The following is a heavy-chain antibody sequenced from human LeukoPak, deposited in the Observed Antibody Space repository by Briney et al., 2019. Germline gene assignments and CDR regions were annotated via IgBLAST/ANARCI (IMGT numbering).Heavy chain of an antibody. V-gene: IGHV3-64D*06. CDR2: ISSNGDNT. J-gene: IGHJ4*02. Sequence: WGSLRLSCSVSGFTFSTYVMYWVRQPPGKGLEYVSAISSNGDNTYYADSVKGRFTISRDNSKNTLYLQMSSLRPDDKAVYFCVRGTGYWGQGTLVTVSS. CDR1: GFTFSTYV. CDR3: VRGTGY.